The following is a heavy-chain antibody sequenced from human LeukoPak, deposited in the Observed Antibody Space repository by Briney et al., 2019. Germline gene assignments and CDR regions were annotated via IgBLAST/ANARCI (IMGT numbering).Heavy chain of an antibody. CDR1: GGSISSGGYS. D-gene: IGHD4-17*01. CDR3: ARLDYEDWFDP. V-gene: IGHV4-30-2*01. J-gene: IGHJ5*02. Sequence: SETLSLTCAVSGGSISSGGYSWSWIRQPPGKGLEWVGYIYHSGSTYYNPSLKSRVTISVDRSKNQFSLKLSSVTAADTAVYYCARLDYEDWFDPWGQGTLVTVSS. CDR2: IYHSGST.